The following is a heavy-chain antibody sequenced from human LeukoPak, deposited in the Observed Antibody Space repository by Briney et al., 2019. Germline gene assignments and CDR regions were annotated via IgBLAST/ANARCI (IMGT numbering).Heavy chain of an antibody. V-gene: IGHV3-7*01. CDR1: GFTFSSYW. J-gene: IGHJ4*02. Sequence: GGSLRLSCAASGFTFSSYWMSWVRQGPGKGLEWVANIKQDGSEKNYVDSVKGRFTISRDNAKSSLDLQMNSLRGEDTAVYYCARAGGYASSWAYWGQGTLVPGSS. CDR3: ARAGGYASSWAY. CDR2: IKQDGSEK. D-gene: IGHD5-12*01.